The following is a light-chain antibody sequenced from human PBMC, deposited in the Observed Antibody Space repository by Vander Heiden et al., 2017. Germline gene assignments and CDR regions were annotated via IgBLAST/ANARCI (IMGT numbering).Light chain of an antibody. CDR2: VNN. V-gene: IGLV1-40*01. J-gene: IGLJ2*01. CDR3: QSYDSSRTGSVV. Sequence: SALAQPPSVSGAPGQRVTISCTGSSSNLAARYDVHWYQHLPGAATTLLFFVNNNRLSGGPARCSCSKSGTSAAIAITGLQAEEEADYYCQSYDSSRTGSVVFGGGTKLTGL. CDR1: SSNLAARYD.